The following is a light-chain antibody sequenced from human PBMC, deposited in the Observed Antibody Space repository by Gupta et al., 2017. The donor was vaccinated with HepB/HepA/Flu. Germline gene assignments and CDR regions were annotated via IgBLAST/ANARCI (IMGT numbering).Light chain of an antibody. CDR2: DVS. J-gene: IGLJ3*02. CDR3: SSYTSSSTWV. V-gene: IGLV2-14*01. CDR1: SSDVGGYNY. Sequence: QSALTQPASVSGSPGQSITISCTGTSSDVGGYNYVSWYQQHPGKAPKRMIYDVSNRPSGVSNRFSGSKSGNTASLTISGLQAEDDADYYCSSYTSSSTWVFGGGTKLTVL.